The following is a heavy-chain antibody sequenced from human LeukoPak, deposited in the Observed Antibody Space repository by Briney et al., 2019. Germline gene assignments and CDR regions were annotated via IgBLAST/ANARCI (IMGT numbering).Heavy chain of an antibody. J-gene: IGHJ5*02. CDR3: ARSGTRASPFDP. CDR2: IYYIGST. CDR1: GGSISSYY. Sequence: SETLSLTCTVSGGSISSYYGSWIRQPPEKGLECIVYIYYIGSTNYNPSLKSRVTSSVDTSKHQFSLKLSSVTAADTAVYYCARSGTRASPFDPWGQGTLVTVSS. D-gene: IGHD2-2*01. V-gene: IGHV4-59*01.